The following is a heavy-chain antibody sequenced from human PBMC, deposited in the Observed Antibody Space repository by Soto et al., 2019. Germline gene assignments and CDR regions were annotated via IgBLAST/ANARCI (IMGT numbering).Heavy chain of an antibody. Sequence: EVQLVESGGGLVQPGGSLRLSCAASGFTFSSYWMHWVRQAPGKGLVWVSRINSDGSSTSYADSVKGRFTISRDNAKNMLYLQMNSLRAEDTAVYYCARGEVLLWFGEPNDAFDIWGQGTMVTVSS. CDR1: GFTFSSYW. CDR2: INSDGSST. V-gene: IGHV3-74*01. CDR3: ARGEVLLWFGEPNDAFDI. J-gene: IGHJ3*02. D-gene: IGHD3-10*01.